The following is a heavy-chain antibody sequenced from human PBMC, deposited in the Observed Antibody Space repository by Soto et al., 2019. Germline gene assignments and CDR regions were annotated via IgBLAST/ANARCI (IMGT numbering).Heavy chain of an antibody. V-gene: IGHV4-31*03. CDR3: SRGILV. D-gene: IGHD5-18*01. CDR2: ISYGGST. J-gene: IGHJ4*02. CDR1: GGSINSGGYC. Sequence: QVQLQESGPGLVKPSQTLSLTCTVSGGSINSGGYCWSWIRQHPGKGLDWIGCISYGGSTSYNPSLKSRVTIAVDPSKNQLSLKLTSVTAADTAVYYCSRGILVWGQGALITVSS.